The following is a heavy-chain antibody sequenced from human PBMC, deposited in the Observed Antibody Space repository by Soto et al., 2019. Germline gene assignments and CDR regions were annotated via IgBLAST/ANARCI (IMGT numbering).Heavy chain of an antibody. CDR3: AKSGPLYCSGGRFYSRYYYYYGMDV. D-gene: IGHD2-15*01. V-gene: IGHV3-30*18. J-gene: IGHJ6*02. Sequence: QVQLVESGGGVVQPGRSLRLSCAASGFTFSSYGMHWVRQVPGKGLEWVAVISYAGSSKYYADSVKRRFTISRDNSKNTLALQMNSLRAEDTAVYYCAKSGPLYCSGGRFYSRYYYYYGMDVWGQGTTVTVSS. CDR1: GFTFSSYG. CDR2: ISYAGSSK.